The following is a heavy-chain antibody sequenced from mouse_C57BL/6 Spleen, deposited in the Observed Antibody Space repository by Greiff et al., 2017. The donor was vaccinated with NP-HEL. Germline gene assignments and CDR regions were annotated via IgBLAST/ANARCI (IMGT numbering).Heavy chain of an antibody. Sequence: VKLMESGAELVKPGASVKLSCKASGYTFTEYTIHWVKQRSGQGLEWIGWFYPGSGSIKYNEKFKDKATLTADKSSSTVYMELSRLTSEDSAVYFCARHEDRGDGYYSFFDYWGQGTTLTVSS. CDR3: ARHEDRGDGYYSFFDY. CDR2: FYPGSGSI. CDR1: GYTFTEYT. D-gene: IGHD2-3*01. V-gene: IGHV1-62-2*01. J-gene: IGHJ2*01.